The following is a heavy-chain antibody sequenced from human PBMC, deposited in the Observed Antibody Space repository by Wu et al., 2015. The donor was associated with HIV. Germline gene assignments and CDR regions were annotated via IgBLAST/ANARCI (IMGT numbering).Heavy chain of an antibody. J-gene: IGHJ4*02. CDR3: ARLQSLHGLYSNADF. Sequence: QVQLLQSGAEVKKPGASVIISCKASGYTFTDYYIYWVRQAPGQGPEWMEWINSNRGGTKYAQKFQGRVTMSRDTAISTAYMELASLTSDDTAVYYCARLQSLHGLYSNADFWGQGTLVTISS. CDR2: INSNRGGT. D-gene: IGHD5-24*01. CDR1: GYTFTDYY. V-gene: IGHV1-2*02.